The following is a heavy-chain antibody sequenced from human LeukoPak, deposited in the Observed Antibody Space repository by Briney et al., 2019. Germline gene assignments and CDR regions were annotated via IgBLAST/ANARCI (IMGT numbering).Heavy chain of an antibody. CDR3: VKDRPNYYGSEGHYYRQNGDS. Sequence: GGSLGLSCGASGFTFSTYAMSWVRQPPGKGLEWVASISGRGELTYYTDSVRGRFTISRDNSRSTLYLQMNFLRTDDTAVYYCVKDRPNYYGSEGHYYRQNGDSWGQGTLVTVSS. J-gene: IGHJ5*01. V-gene: IGHV3-23*01. CDR1: GFTFSTYA. D-gene: IGHD3-22*01. CDR2: ISGRGELT.